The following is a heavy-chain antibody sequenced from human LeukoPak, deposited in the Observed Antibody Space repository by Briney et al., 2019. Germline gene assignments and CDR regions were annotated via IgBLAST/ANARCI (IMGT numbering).Heavy chain of an antibody. J-gene: IGHJ3*02. V-gene: IGHV3-21*01. CDR2: ITSSGTYT. D-gene: IGHD3-10*01. CDR3: ARPYYYGSGSKTDAFDI. CDR1: GFTFSNYN. Sequence: GGSLRLSCADSGFTFSNYNMNWVRQAPGKAMEWVSSITSSGTYTFYADSVKGRFTISRDNAKNSLYLQMNSLRAEDTAVYYCARPYYYGSGSKTDAFDIWGQGTMVTVSS.